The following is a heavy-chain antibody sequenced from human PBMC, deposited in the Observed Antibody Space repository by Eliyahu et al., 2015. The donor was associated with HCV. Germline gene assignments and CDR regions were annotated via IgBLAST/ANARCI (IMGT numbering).Heavy chain of an antibody. CDR1: GGXFSGNA. V-gene: IGHV1-69*01. CDR2: IIPVFGTP. CDR3: ARGSIRMLRGPMSYYYMDV. J-gene: IGHJ6*03. D-gene: IGHD3-10*01. Sequence: VQLVQSGAEVRKPGSSVKVSCKASGGXFSGNAVTWVRQAPGQGLEWMGGIIPVFGTPHYAQKFQGRVTITADESTNTAYMELSSLTSEDTAVYYCARGSIRMLRGPMSYYYMDVWGTGTTVTVSS.